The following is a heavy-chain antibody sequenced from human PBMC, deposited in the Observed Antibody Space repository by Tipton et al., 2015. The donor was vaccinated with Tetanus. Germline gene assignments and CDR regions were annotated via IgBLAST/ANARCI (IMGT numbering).Heavy chain of an antibody. Sequence: TLSLTCTVSGASSTSGDYYWSWIRQPPGKGLEWIAYIYQNGDANYNPSLQSRVTISVDTSKNQFSLELNSVTAADTAVYYCARRGGDFLTGYYDSWGQGTLVTVSS. CDR2: IYQNGDA. CDR1: GASSTSGDYY. CDR3: ARRGGDFLTGYYDS. V-gene: IGHV4-61*08. J-gene: IGHJ4*02. D-gene: IGHD3-9*01.